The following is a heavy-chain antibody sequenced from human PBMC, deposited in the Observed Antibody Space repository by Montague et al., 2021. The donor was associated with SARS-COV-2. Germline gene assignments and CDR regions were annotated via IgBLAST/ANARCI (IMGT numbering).Heavy chain of an antibody. CDR3: ASMVRAQVYYLDY. CDR1: GGSISSSSYY. V-gene: IGHV4-39*01. Sequence: SETLSLTCTVSGGSISSSSYYWGWIRQPPGKGLEWIGSIFYSGXTXYXXXXKSRVTISVDTSKNQFSLKLSSVTAADTAVYYCASMVRAQVYYLDYWGQGTLVTVSS. CDR2: IFYSGXT. D-gene: IGHD3-10*01. J-gene: IGHJ4*02.